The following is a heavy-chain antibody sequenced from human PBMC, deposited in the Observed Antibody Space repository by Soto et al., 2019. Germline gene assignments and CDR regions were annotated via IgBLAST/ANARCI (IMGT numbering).Heavy chain of an antibody. Sequence: GGSLRLSCAASGFTFSSYAMSWVRQAPGKGLEWVAVIWYDGSNKYYADSVKGRFTISRDNSKNTLYLQMNSLRAEDTAVYYCARDRGWSKDYWGQGTLVTVSS. CDR1: GFTFSSYA. CDR2: IWYDGSNK. D-gene: IGHD6-19*01. CDR3: ARDRGWSKDY. J-gene: IGHJ4*02. V-gene: IGHV3-33*08.